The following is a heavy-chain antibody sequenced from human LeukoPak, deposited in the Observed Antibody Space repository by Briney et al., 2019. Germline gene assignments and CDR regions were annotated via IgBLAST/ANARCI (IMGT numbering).Heavy chain of an antibody. CDR3: ARERYCSGGSCSHYFDY. CDR1: GGSISSHY. CDR2: IYYSGST. Sequence: SETLSLTCTVSGGSISSHYWGWIRQPPGKGLEWIGYIYYSGSTNYNPSLKSRVTISVDTSKNQFSLKLSSVTAADTAVYYCARERYCSGGSCSHYFDYWGQGTLVTVSS. D-gene: IGHD2-15*01. J-gene: IGHJ4*02. V-gene: IGHV4-59*11.